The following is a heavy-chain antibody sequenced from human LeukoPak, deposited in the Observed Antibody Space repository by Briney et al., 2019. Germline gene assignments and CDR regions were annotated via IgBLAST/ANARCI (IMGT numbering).Heavy chain of an antibody. Sequence: PGGSLRLSRAASGFTFSSYSMNWVRQAPGKGLEWVSNISSSSSIIYYADSVKGRFTISRDNAKNSLYLQMNSLRAEDTAIYYRAADDYDAFDIWGQGTMVTVSS. D-gene: IGHD1-1*01. CDR3: AADDYDAFDI. J-gene: IGHJ3*02. CDR1: GFTFSSYS. CDR2: ISSSSSII. V-gene: IGHV3-48*01.